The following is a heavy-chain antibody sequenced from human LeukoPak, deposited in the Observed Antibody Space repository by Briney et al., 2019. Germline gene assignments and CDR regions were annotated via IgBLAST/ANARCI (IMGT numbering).Heavy chain of an antibody. CDR1: GYTFASYG. CDR3: ARAGSLGYGDLYDY. J-gene: IGHJ4*02. CDR2: ISPYNGNT. Sequence: GASVKVSCKTSGYTFASYGVSWVRQAPGQGLEWMAWISPYNGNTNYAQKLQGRVTLTTDTSTSTAYMELRSLRSDDTAVYYCARAGSLGYGDLYDYWGQGTLVTVSS. D-gene: IGHD4-17*01. V-gene: IGHV1-18*01.